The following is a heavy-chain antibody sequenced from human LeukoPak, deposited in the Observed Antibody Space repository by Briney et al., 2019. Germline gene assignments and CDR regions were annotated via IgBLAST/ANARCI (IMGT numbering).Heavy chain of an antibody. CDR1: GFDFSSNW. D-gene: IGHD3-22*01. CDR3: ARECEYDSSGYPGY. J-gene: IGHJ4*02. Sequence: GGSLSLSCAASGFDFSSNWMHWVRHAPGQGLVWVSRIKGDGISTNYADSVKGRFTISRDNSKNTLYLQMNSLRAEDTAVYYCARECEYDSSGYPGYWGQGTLVTVSS. CDR2: IKGDGIST. V-gene: IGHV3-74*01.